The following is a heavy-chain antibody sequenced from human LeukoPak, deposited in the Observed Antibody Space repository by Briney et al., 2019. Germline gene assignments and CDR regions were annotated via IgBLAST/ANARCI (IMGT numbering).Heavy chain of an antibody. V-gene: IGHV1-18*01. J-gene: IGHJ4*02. CDR3: ARVGPDRDFDY. CDR1: SYTFPNYG. Sequence: ASVKVSCKAASYTFPNYGISWVRQAPGQRLEWMGWISPYNGNTNYAQNLQGRVTLTTDTSTSTAYMELRSLRSDDTAVYYCARVGPDRDFDYWGQGTLVTVSS. CDR2: ISPYNGNT. D-gene: IGHD1-14*01.